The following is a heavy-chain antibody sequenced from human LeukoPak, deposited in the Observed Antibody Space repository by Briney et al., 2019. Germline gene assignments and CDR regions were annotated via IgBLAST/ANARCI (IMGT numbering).Heavy chain of an antibody. CDR1: GGSISSYY. V-gene: IGHV3-53*01. CDR2: IYSGGST. D-gene: IGHD3-10*01. J-gene: IGHJ6*02. CDR3: ARDQGITMVRGVITNYYYYGMDV. Sequence: ETLSLTCTVSGGSISSYYWSWVRQAPGKGLEWVSVIYSGGSTYYADSVKGRFTISRDNSKNTLYLQMNSLRAEDTAVYYCARDQGITMVRGVITNYYYYGMDVWGQGTTVTVSS.